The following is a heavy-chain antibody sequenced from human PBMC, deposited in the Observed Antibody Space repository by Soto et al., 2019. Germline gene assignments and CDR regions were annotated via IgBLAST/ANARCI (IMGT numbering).Heavy chain of an antibody. CDR2: TPYSGTT. D-gene: IGHD3-3*01. Sequence: QLRLQESGPGLVKPSETLSLTCTVSGGSISSSTNYWVWIRQPPGKGLEWIGSTPYSGTTYYNPSLESRVTISVDTSKKQFSLRLSSVTAADTAVYYCARRVLNYYYYMDVWGKGTTVTVSS. CDR3: ARRVLNYYYYMDV. J-gene: IGHJ6*03. V-gene: IGHV4-39*01. CDR1: GGSISSSTNY.